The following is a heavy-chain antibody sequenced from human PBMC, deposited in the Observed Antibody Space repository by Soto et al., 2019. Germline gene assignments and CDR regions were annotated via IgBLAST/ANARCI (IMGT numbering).Heavy chain of an antibody. CDR1: GPIFTIYC. D-gene: IGHD3-9*01. CDR3: TRGPRPVSTGKGAY. CDR2: IYTDGTYS. Sequence: GGSLRPSCEPPGPIFTIYCLHWFRLSPGKVQAWISIIYTDGTYSDYAESVRVRFTISRDNVNDTLYLQMNNLRAEDSGMYYCTRGPRPVSTGKGAYWGQGTQLTDS. J-gene: IGHJ4*02. V-gene: IGHV3-74*01.